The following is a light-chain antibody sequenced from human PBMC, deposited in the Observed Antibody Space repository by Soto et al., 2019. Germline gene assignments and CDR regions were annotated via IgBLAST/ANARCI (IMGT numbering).Light chain of an antibody. V-gene: IGLV1-44*01. CDR2: NNN. Sequence: QSVLTQPPSASGTPGQRVTISCSGSSSNIGSNSVNWSQQLPGTAPKLLIYNNNQRPSGVPDRFSGSKSGTSASLAISGLQYEDEADYFCAAWDDSLNGHAVFGGGAQLTVL. CDR1: SSNIGSNS. J-gene: IGLJ7*01. CDR3: AAWDDSLNGHAV.